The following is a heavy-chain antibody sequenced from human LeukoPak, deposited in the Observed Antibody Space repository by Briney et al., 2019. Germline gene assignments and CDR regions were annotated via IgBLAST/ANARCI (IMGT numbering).Heavy chain of an antibody. CDR1: GFTFSGPA. D-gene: IGHD4-17*01. CDR3: TYPTGGEGY. V-gene: IGHV3-73*01. Sequence: GGSLRLSCAASGFTFSGPAMHWVRQASGKGLEWVGRIRSKANSYATAYAASVKGRFTISRDDSKNTAYLQMNSLKTEDTAVYYCTYPTGGEGYWGQGTLVTVSS. J-gene: IGHJ4*02. CDR2: IRSKANSYAT.